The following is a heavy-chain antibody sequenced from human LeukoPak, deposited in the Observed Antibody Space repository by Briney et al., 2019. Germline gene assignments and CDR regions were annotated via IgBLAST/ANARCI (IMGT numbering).Heavy chain of an antibody. CDR3: IHYGSGSYSTDY. D-gene: IGHD3-10*01. J-gene: IGHJ4*02. Sequence: PGGSLRLSCAASGLTYSGADMHWVRQGSGKGLEWVGRIRTKGNRYATAYAASVKGRFTISRDDSKNTAYLQMNSLKTEDTAVYYCIHYGSGSYSTDYWGQGTLVTASS. CDR2: IRTKGNRYAT. CDR1: GLTYSGAD. V-gene: IGHV3-73*01.